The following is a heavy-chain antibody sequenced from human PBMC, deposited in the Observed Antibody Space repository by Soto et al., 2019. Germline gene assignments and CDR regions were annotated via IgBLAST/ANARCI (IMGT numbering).Heavy chain of an antibody. CDR1: GYSFTSYW. D-gene: IGHD3-22*01. J-gene: IGHJ3*02. Sequence: PGESLKISCKGSGYSFTSYWISWVRQMPGKGLEWMGRIDPSDSCTNYSPSFQGHVTISADKSISTAYLQWSSLKASDTAMYYCARAFNSGYYYSAFDIWGQGTTVTVS. V-gene: IGHV5-10-1*01. CDR2: IDPSDSCT. CDR3: ARAFNSGYYYSAFDI.